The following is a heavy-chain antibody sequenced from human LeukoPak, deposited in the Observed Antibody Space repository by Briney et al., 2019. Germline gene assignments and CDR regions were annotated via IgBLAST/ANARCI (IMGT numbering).Heavy chain of an antibody. V-gene: IGHV1-2*06. CDR3: ARDLSSTSNWELDS. J-gene: IGHJ4*02. CDR2: INANSGGT. CDR1: GYTFSGYF. D-gene: IGHD7-27*01. Sequence: GASVKVSCKASGYTFSGYFTHWVRQAAGQGLEWMGRINANSGGTEYAQNFQGRVTMTRDTSISTASMELSRLTSDDTAVYYCARDLSSTSNWELDSWGQGALVTVSS.